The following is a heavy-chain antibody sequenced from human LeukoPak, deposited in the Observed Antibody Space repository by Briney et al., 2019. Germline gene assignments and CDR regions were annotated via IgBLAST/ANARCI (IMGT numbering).Heavy chain of an antibody. V-gene: IGHV3-11*01. CDR2: ISSSGGTI. D-gene: IGHD7-27*01. J-gene: IGHJ4*02. CDR1: VFTSSDSY. Sequence: GGSLRLSCVASVFTSSDSYMSWIRQVPGKGGEWISYISSSGGTIYYADSVKGRFTISRDNAKNSLYLQMNSLRAEDTAVYYCAKEGGDWGEGYFDYWGQGTLVTVSS. CDR3: AKEGGDWGEGYFDY.